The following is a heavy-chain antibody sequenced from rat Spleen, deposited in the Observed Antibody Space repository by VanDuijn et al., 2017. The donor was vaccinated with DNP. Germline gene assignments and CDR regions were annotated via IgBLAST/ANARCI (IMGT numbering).Heavy chain of an antibody. CDR3: TRDWIRGPFAY. CDR2: ISSGGSS. J-gene: IGHJ3*01. V-gene: IGHV2S12*01. CDR1: GFSLTSYG. D-gene: IGHD4-3*01. Sequence: QVQLKESGPGLVQPSQTLSLTCPVSGFSLTSYGVSWVRQPPGKGLEWIAAISSGGSSYFNSALKSRLSISRDTSKSQVFLKMNSLQTEDTAIYFCTRDWIRGPFAYWGQGTLVTVSS.